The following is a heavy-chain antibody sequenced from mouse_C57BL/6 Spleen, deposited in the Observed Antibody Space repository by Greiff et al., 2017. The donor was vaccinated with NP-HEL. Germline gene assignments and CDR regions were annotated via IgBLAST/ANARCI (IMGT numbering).Heavy chain of an antibody. CDR3: ARALYYDGSSYCFDD. CDR2: INPSNGGT. Sequence: QVQLQQPGTELVKPGASVKLSCKASGYTFTSYWMPWVKQRPGQGLEWIGNINPSNGGTNYNEKFKSKATLTVDKSSSTAYMQLSSLTSEDSAVYYCARALYYDGSSYCFDDWGQGTTLTVSS. D-gene: IGHD1-1*01. CDR1: GYTFTSYW. V-gene: IGHV1-53*01. J-gene: IGHJ2*01.